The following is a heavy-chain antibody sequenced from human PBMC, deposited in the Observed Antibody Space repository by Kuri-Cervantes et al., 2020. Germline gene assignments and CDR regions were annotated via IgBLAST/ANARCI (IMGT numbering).Heavy chain of an antibody. CDR3: ARVDIAARLLKFRLDP. V-gene: IGHV1-8*01. CDR1: GYTFTSYD. CDR2: MNPNSGNT. Sequence: ASVQVSCKASGYTFTSYDINWVRQDTGQGLEWMGWMNPNSGNTGYAQKFQGRVTMTRNTSISTAYMELSSLRSEDTAVYYCARVDIAARLLKFRLDPWGQGTLVTVSS. J-gene: IGHJ5*02. D-gene: IGHD6-6*01.